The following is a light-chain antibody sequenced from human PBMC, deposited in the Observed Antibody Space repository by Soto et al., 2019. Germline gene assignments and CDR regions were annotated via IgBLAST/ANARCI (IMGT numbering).Light chain of an antibody. V-gene: IGLV2-14*03. J-gene: IGLJ2*01. CDR1: SSDVGGYKY. Sequence: QSVLTQPASVSGSPGQSITISCTGTSSDVGGYKYVSWYQQHPGKGPKLMIYDVSNRPSGVSNRFSGSKSGNTASLTISGLQADDEADYYCSSYTSSSPVVFGRGTKLTVL. CDR2: DVS. CDR3: SSYTSSSPVV.